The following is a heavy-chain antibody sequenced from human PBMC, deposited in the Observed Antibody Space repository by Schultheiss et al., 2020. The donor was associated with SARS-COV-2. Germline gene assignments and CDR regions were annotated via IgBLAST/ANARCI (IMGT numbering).Heavy chain of an antibody. V-gene: IGHV3-30*18. Sequence: GESLKISCAASGFTFSSYAMHWVRQAPGKGLEWVAVISYDGSNKYYADSVKGRFTISRDNSKNTVYLQVNGLRAEDTAVYFCAKDSAGDNWGQGTMVTVSS. J-gene: IGHJ3*02. CDR2: ISYDGSNK. D-gene: IGHD3-10*01. CDR3: AKDSAGDN. CDR1: GFTFSSYA.